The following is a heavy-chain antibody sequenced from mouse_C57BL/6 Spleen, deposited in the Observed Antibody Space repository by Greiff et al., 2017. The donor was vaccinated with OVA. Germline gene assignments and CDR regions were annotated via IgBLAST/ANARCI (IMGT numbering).Heavy chain of an antibody. CDR3: ARQDDYDGYYAMDY. CDR2: ISSGSSTI. CDR1: GFTFSDYG. Sequence: EVKLVESGGGLVKPGGSLKLSCAASGFTFSDYGMHWVRQAPEKGLEWVAYISSGSSTIYYADTVKGRFTISRDNAKNTLFLQMTSLRSEDTAMYYCARQDDYDGYYAMDYWGQGTSVTVSS. D-gene: IGHD2-4*01. J-gene: IGHJ4*01. V-gene: IGHV5-17*01.